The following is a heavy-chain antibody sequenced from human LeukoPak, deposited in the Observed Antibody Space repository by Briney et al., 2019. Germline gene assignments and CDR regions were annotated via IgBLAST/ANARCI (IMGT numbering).Heavy chain of an antibody. CDR3: ANSYSPPHY. Sequence: GGSLRLSCAASGFTFGNSWMNWVRQAPGKRLVWVSRINTDGSDTTYADSVKGRFTISRDNARNTLYLQMNSLRAEDSAVYYCANSYSPPHYWGQGTLVTVSS. CDR2: INTDGSDT. D-gene: IGHD3-10*01. J-gene: IGHJ4*02. V-gene: IGHV3-74*01. CDR1: GFTFGNSW.